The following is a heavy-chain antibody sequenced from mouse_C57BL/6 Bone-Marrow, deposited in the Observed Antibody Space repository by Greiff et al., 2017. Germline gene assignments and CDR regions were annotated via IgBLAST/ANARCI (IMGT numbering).Heavy chain of an antibody. J-gene: IGHJ1*03. D-gene: IGHD1-1*01. V-gene: IGHV1-80*01. CDR1: GYAFSSYW. Sequence: QVQLQQSGAELVKPGASVKISCKASGYAFSSYWMNWVKQRPGKGLEWIGQIYPGDGDTNYNGKFKGKATLTADKSSSTAYMQLSSLTSEDSAVYFCARDYGSSYSWYFDVWGTGTTVTVSS. CDR2: IYPGDGDT. CDR3: ARDYGSSYSWYFDV.